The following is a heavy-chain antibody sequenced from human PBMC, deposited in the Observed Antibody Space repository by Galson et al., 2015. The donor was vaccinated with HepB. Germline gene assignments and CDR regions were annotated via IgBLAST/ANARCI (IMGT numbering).Heavy chain of an antibody. CDR2: ISAYNGNT. CDR3: ARDKAPYCGGDCSHPMSLFDD. D-gene: IGHD2-21*02. J-gene: IGHJ4*02. Sequence: SVKVSCKASGYTFTSYGISWVRQAPGQGLEWMGWISAYNGNTNYAQKLQGRVTMTTDTSTSTAYMELRSLRSDDTAVYYCARDKAPYCGGDCSHPMSLFDDWGQGTLVTVSS. V-gene: IGHV1-18*01. CDR1: GYTFTSYG.